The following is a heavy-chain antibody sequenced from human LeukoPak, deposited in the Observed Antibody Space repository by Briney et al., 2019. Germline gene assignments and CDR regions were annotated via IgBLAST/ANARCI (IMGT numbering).Heavy chain of an antibody. CDR3: TTGGYPPRFNSKRFAFDI. CDR2: ISSSSSTI. CDR1: GFTFSSYS. Sequence: GGSLRLSCAASGFTFSSYSMNWVRQAPGKGLEWVSYISSSSSTIYYADSVKGRFTISRDNAKNSLYLQMNSLKTEDTAVYYCTTGGYPPRFNSKRFAFDIWGQGTMVTVSS. V-gene: IGHV3-48*01. J-gene: IGHJ3*02. D-gene: IGHD4-23*01.